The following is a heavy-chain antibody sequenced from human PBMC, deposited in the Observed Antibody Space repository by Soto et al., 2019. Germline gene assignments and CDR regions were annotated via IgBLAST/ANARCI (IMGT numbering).Heavy chain of an antibody. CDR1: GGSVSSGSYY. Sequence: PSETLSLTCTVSGGSVSSGSYYWSWIRQPPGKGLEWIGYIYYSGSTNYNPSLKSRVTISVDTSKNQFSLQLNSVTPEDTAVYYCARDRCSSTSCYSGVWFDPRGQGTLVTVSS. J-gene: IGHJ5*02. CDR3: ARDRCSSTSCYSGVWFDP. V-gene: IGHV4-61*01. CDR2: IYYSGST. D-gene: IGHD2-2*01.